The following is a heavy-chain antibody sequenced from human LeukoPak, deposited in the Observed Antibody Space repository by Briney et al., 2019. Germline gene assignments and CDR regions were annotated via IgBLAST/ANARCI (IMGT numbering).Heavy chain of an antibody. V-gene: IGHV3-30*18. CDR2: ISYDGRDK. CDR3: AKDRAAYSSNFDF. CDR1: GFTFSNYG. Sequence: GGSLRLSCAASGFTFSNYGMHWVRQAPGKGLEWVAVISYDGRDKNHADSVKGRFTISRDNSKNTLYLQMNSLRAEDTAVFYCAKDRAAYSSNFDFWGQGTLVTVSP. J-gene: IGHJ4*02. D-gene: IGHD2-2*01.